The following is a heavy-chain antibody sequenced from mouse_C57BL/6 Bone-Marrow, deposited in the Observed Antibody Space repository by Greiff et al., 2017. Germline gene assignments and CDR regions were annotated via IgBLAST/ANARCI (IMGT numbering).Heavy chain of an antibody. V-gene: IGHV1-5*01. CDR2: IYPGNSDT. CDR1: GYTFTSYW. Sequence: VQLQQSGTVLARPGASVKMSCKTSGYTFTSYWMHWVKQRPGQGLEWIGSIYPGNSDTSYNQKFKGKATLTSDTSSSTAYMQLSSLTSEDSAIYFCAIYGNWVFDYWGQGTTLTVSS. CDR3: AIYGNWVFDY. D-gene: IGHD2-1*01. J-gene: IGHJ2*01.